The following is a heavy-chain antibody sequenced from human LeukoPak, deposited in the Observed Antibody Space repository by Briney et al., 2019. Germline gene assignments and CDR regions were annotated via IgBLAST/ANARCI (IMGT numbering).Heavy chain of an antibody. CDR2: MNPNSGNT. Sequence: ASVKVSCKASGYTFTSCDINWVRQATGQGLEWMGWMNPNSGNTGYGQSFQGRITMTRDISIGTAYMELSNLTSEGTAIYYCTRGSSGRRDNWGQGTLVTVSA. CDR3: TRGSSGRRDN. J-gene: IGHJ4*02. D-gene: IGHD6-19*01. CDR1: GYTFTSCD. V-gene: IGHV1-8*01.